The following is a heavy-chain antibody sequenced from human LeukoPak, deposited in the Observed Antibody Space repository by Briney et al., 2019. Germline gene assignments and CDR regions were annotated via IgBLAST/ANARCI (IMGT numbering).Heavy chain of an antibody. V-gene: IGHV4-34*01. J-gene: IGHJ5*02. CDR1: GGSFSDYY. Sequence: PSETLSLTCAVYGGSFSDYYWTWIRQPPGKGLEWIGDINHSGGANYNPSLKSRVTISVDRSRNQFYLRLSPVTVADTALYYCARERASNNYNNWLDPWGQGTLVTVSS. CDR2: INHSGGA. CDR3: ARERASNNYNNWLDP. D-gene: IGHD4-11*01.